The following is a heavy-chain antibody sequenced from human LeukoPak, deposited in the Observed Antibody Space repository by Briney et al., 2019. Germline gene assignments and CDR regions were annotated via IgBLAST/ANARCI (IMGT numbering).Heavy chain of an antibody. CDR2: IYYSGST. CDR3: ARGTRSWLFQH. J-gene: IGHJ1*01. V-gene: IGHV4-61*08. CDR1: GGSISSGGYS. D-gene: IGHD6-13*01. Sequence: PSQTLSLTCAVSGGSISSGGYSWSWIRQPPGKGLEWIGYIYYSGSTNYNPSLKSRVSISIDTSKNQFSLKLSSVTAADTAVYYCARGTRSWLFQHWGQGTLVTVSS.